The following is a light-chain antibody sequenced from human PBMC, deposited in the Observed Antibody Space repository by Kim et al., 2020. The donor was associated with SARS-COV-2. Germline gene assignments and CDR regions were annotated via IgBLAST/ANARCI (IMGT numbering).Light chain of an antibody. CDR3: CSYAGSSTV. J-gene: IGLJ2*01. V-gene: IGLV2-11*01. CDR2: DVS. Sequence: PGQSVTISCTGPSSDVGGYNYVSWYQQHPGKAPKLMIYDVSKRPSGVPDRFSGSKSGNTASLTISGLQAEDEADYYCCSYAGSSTVFGGGTQLTVL. CDR1: SSDVGGYNY.